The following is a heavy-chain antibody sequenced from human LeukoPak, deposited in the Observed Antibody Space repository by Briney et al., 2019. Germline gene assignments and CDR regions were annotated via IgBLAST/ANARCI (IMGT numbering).Heavy chain of an antibody. J-gene: IGHJ5*02. CDR1: GFTFSTYS. Sequence: GGSLRLSCAASGFTFSTYSMSWVRQAPGKGLAWVASVKSDGAGTHYADSVKGRFTISRDNSKNILYLQMNSLRAEDTAIYYCARCTTASSGWCNWLDPWGQGTLVTVSS. CDR2: VKSDGAGT. CDR3: ARCTTASSGWCNWLDP. D-gene: IGHD3-22*01. V-gene: IGHV3-23*01.